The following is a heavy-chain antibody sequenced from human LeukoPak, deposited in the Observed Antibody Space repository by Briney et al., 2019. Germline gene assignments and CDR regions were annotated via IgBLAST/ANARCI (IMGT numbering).Heavy chain of an antibody. J-gene: IGHJ4*02. CDR1: GYSISSGSDY. CDR2: IYYSGST. D-gene: IGHD6-19*01. V-gene: IGHV4-39*01. Sequence: SETLSLTCSVSGYSISSGSDYWGWIRQPTGKGLEWLGSIYYSGSTYHNRSLKSRVTISVDTSKNQFSLKVTSVTAADTAIYYCARHAAGSGWYPVDYWGQGTLVTVSS. CDR3: ARHAAGSGWYPVDY.